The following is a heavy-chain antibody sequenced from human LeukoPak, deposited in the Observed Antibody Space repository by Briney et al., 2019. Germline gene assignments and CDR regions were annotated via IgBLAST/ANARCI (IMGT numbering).Heavy chain of an antibody. J-gene: IGHJ4*02. D-gene: IGHD2-2*01. CDR2: INPNSGGT. Sequence: GASVKVSCKASGYTFTGYYMHWMRQAPGQGPEWMGWINPNSGGTNYAQKFQGRVTMTRDTSISTAYMELSRLRSDDTAVYYCARGSLVVPVAMRVVVTALPEGYWGQGTLVTVSS. CDR3: ARGSLVVPVAMRVVVTALPEGY. CDR1: GYTFTGYY. V-gene: IGHV1-2*02.